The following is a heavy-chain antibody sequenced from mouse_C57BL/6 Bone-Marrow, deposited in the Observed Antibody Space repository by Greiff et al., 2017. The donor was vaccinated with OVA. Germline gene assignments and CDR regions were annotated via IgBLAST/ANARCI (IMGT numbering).Heavy chain of an antibody. J-gene: IGHJ2*01. CDR3: ARDYLYYDY. CDR2: IYPGDGDT. CDR1: GYAFSSSW. D-gene: IGHD5-5*01. V-gene: IGHV1-82*01. Sequence: QVQLQQSGPELVKPGASVKISCKASGYAFSSSWMNWVKQRPGQGLEWIGRIYPGDGDTNYNGKFKGKATLTADKSSSTAYMQLSSLTPEDSAVYFCARDYLYYDYWGQGTTLTVSS.